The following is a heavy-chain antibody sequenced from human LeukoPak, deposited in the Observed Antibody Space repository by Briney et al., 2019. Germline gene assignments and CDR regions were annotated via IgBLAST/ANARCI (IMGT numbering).Heavy chain of an antibody. CDR2: INAGNGNT. J-gene: IGHJ6*02. D-gene: IGHD4-17*01. Sequence: ASVKVSCKASGYTFTSYAMHWVRQAPGQRLEWMGWINAGNGNTKYSQKFQGRVTITRDTSASTAYMELSSLRSDGTAVYYCARGRATVTTLSGMDVWGQGTTVTVSS. V-gene: IGHV1-3*01. CDR1: GYTFTSYA. CDR3: ARGRATVTTLSGMDV.